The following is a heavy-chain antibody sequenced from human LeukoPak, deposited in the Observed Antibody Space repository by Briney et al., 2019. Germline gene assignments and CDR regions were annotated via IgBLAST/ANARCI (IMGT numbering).Heavy chain of an antibody. CDR3: ARGRDGYNDY. D-gene: IGHD5-24*01. J-gene: IGHJ4*02. CDR1: GGSISSYY. V-gene: IGHV4-59*01. Sequence: LETLSLTCSVSGGSISSYYWSWIRQPPGKGLEWIGYIYYSGSTNHNPSLKSRVTISVDTSKNQLSLKLSSVTAADTAVYYCARGRDGYNDYWGQGTLVTVSS. CDR2: IYYSGST.